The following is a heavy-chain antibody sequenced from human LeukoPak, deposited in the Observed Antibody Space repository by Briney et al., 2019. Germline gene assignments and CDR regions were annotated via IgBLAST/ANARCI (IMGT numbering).Heavy chain of an antibody. D-gene: IGHD6-25*01. Sequence: PSETLSLTCTVSPGSITNYYRAWIRQPPGKGLEWIGYSHHSDSANYSPSLKSRVTISVDTSKNQFSLRLTSVTAADTAMYYCAGRTAASGTFYYWGQGTLVIVSS. CDR3: AGRTAASGTFYY. CDR2: SHHSDSA. CDR1: PGSITNYY. V-gene: IGHV4-59*08. J-gene: IGHJ4*02.